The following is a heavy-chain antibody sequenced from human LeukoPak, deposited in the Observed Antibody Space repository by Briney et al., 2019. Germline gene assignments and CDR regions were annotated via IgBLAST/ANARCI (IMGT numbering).Heavy chain of an antibody. V-gene: IGHV3-48*03. D-gene: IGHD2-2*01. J-gene: IGHJ4*02. CDR1: GFTFSSYE. CDR3: AKDVPGSSTSCPGGY. Sequence: GGSLRLSCAASGFTFSSYEMNWVRPAPGRGLEWVSYISSSGSTIYYADSVKGRFTISRDNAKNSLYLQMNSLRAEDTAVYYCAKDVPGSSTSCPGGYWGQGTLVTVSS. CDR2: ISSSGSTI.